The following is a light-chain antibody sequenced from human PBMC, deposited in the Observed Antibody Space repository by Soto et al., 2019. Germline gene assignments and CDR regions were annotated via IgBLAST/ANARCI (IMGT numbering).Light chain of an antibody. V-gene: IGLV1-44*01. J-gene: IGLJ3*02. CDR3: AAWDDSLNGIWV. CDR1: SSNIGSNT. Sequence: QSVLTQPPSASGTPGQRVTISCSGSSSNIGSNTVNWYQQLPGAAPRLLIHTDDHRPSGVPDRFSGSKSGTSASRAISGLQSEDEDDYYYAAWDDSLNGIWVFGGGTKVTVL. CDR2: TDD.